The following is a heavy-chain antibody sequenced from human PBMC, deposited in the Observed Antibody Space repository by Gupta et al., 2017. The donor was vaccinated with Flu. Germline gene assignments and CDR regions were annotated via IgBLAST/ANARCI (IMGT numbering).Heavy chain of an antibody. D-gene: IGHD2-2*01. CDR3: ARKVPAAPNHDAFDI. J-gene: IGHJ3*02. V-gene: IGHV4-34*01. CDR1: GGSFSGYY. Sequence: QVQLQQWGAGLLKPSETLSLTCAVYGGSFSGYYWSWIRQPPGKGLEWIGEINHSGSTNYNPSLKSRVTISVDTSKNQFSLKLSSVTAADTAVYYCARKVPAAPNHDAFDIWGQGTMVTVSS. CDR2: INHSGST.